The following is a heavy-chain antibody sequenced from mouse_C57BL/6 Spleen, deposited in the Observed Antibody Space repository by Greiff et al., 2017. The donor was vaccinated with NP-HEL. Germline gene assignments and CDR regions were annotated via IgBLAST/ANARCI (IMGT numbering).Heavy chain of an antibody. CDR3: ARDSRVSPLYYGSRNWYFDV. CDR2: INYDGSST. V-gene: IGHV5-16*01. J-gene: IGHJ1*03. D-gene: IGHD1-1*01. Sequence: EVKVVESEGGLVQPGSSMKLSCTASGFTFSDYYMAWVRQVPEKGLEWVANINYDGSSTYYLDSLKSRFIISRDNAKNILYLQMSSLKSEDTATYYCARDSRVSPLYYGSRNWYFDVWGTGTTVTVSS. CDR1: GFTFSDYY.